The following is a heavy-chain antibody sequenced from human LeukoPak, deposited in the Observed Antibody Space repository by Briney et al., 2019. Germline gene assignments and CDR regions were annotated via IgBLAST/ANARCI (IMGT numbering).Heavy chain of an antibody. CDR2: INPSGGST. V-gene: IGHV1-46*01. Sequence: GASVNVSCKASGYTFTSYYIHWVRQAPGQGLEWMGIINPSGGSTTYAQKFQGRVTMTRDTSTSTVYMELSSLRSEDTAVYYCARGFYGSGSYGTFDYWGQGTLVTVSS. CDR1: GYTFTSYY. D-gene: IGHD3-10*01. CDR3: ARGFYGSGSYGTFDY. J-gene: IGHJ4*02.